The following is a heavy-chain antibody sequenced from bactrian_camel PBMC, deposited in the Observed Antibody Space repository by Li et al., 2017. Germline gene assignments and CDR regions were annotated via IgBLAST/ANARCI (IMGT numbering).Heavy chain of an antibody. J-gene: IGHJ4*01. CDR1: GYTYSTAC. Sequence: HVQLVESGGGSVQAGGSLRLSCSVSGYTYSTACMGWFRQSPGKERERVALITTYNGATRYADSVKGRFTISLDDAKDTVYLQMNNLKLEDTAEYYCVTEAGGMWHGTCQDFQLWGQGTQVTVS. CDR2: ITTYNGAT. D-gene: IGHD6*01. CDR3: VTEAGGMWHGTCQDFQL. V-gene: IGHV3S1*01.